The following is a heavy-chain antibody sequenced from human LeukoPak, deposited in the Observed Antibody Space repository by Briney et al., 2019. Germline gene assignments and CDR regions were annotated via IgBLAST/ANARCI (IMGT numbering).Heavy chain of an antibody. Sequence: EASVKVSCKASGYTFTGYYMHWVRQAPGQGLEWMGWINPNSGGTNYAQKFQGRVTMTRDTSISTAYMELSRLRSDDTAVYYCAGGYCSGGSCYSEDNWFDPWGQGTLVTVSS. V-gene: IGHV1-2*02. CDR3: AGGYCSGGSCYSEDNWFDP. CDR2: INPNSGGT. CDR1: GYTFTGYY. J-gene: IGHJ5*02. D-gene: IGHD2-15*01.